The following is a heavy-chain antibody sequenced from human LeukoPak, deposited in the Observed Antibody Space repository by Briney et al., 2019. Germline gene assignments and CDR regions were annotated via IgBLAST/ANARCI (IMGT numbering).Heavy chain of an antibody. CDR2: IWYDGSNK. Sequence: GGSLRLSCAASGFTFSSYGMHWVRQAPGKGLEWVAVIWYDGSNKYYADSVKGRFTISRDNSKNTLYLQMNSLRAEDTAVYYCARDKRDWNYPIDYGGQGTLVTVSS. CDR3: ARDKRDWNYPIDY. D-gene: IGHD1-7*01. J-gene: IGHJ4*02. CDR1: GFTFSSYG. V-gene: IGHV3-33*01.